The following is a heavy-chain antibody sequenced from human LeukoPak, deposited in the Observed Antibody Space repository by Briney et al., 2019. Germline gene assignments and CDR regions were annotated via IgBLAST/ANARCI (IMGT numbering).Heavy chain of an antibody. CDR3: AREEARAPDAFYI. V-gene: IGHV4-39*07. Sequence: SETLSLTCTVSGGSISSSNYYWGWIRQPPGKGLEWNGSIYYSGSTYYSPSLKSRVTISVDTSKNQFSLKLSSVTAADTAVYYCAREEARAPDAFYIWGQGTMVTVSS. J-gene: IGHJ3*02. CDR2: IYYSGST. D-gene: IGHD1-26*01. CDR1: GGSISSSNYY.